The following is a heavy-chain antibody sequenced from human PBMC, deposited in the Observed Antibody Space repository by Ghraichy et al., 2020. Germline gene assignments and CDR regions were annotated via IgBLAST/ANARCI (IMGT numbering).Heavy chain of an antibody. V-gene: IGHV3-48*01. CDR1: GFTFSSYS. CDR2: ISSGSSTI. CDR3: ASRRSCSGSSCYWYFEL. D-gene: IGHD2-15*01. J-gene: IGHJ2*01. Sequence: GGSLRLSCEASGFTFSSYSMNWVRQAPGKGLEWVSYISSGSSTIYYADSGKGRFTVSRDNAKNSLYLQMNSLRAEDTAVYYCASRRSCSGSSCYWYFELWGRGTLVTVSS.